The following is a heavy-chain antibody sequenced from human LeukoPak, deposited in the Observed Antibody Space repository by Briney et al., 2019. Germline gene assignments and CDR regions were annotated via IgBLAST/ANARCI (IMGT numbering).Heavy chain of an antibody. Sequence: EASVKVSCKASGYTFTSYGISWVRQAPGQGLEWMGWISAYNGNTNYKQKFQGRVTMTTDTSTSTAYMELRSVRSDDTAVYYCAREGEDSYYFDYWGQGTLVTVSS. CDR3: AREGEDSYYFDY. CDR2: ISAYNGNT. CDR1: GYTFTSYG. J-gene: IGHJ4*02. V-gene: IGHV1-18*01.